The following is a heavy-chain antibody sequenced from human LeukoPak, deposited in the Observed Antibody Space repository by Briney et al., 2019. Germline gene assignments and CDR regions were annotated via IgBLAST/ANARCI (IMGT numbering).Heavy chain of an antibody. D-gene: IGHD5-18*01. J-gene: IGHJ4*02. CDR1: GFTFSDSG. CDR3: AKGAGYSYNDY. CDR2: IWSDGANK. V-gene: IGHV3-33*06. Sequence: GGSLRLSCAASGFTFSDSGMHWVRQAPGKGLEWVAVIWSDGANKYYADSVKGRFTISRDNSKNTLYLQMNSLRAEDTAVYYGAKGAGYSYNDYWGQGTLVTVSS.